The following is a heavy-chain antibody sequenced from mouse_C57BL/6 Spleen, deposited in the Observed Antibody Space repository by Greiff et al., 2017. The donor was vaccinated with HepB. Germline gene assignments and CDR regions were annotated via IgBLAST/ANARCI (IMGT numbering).Heavy chain of an antibody. V-gene: IGHV1-58*01. Sequence: VQLKESGAELVRPGSSVKMSCKTSGYTFTSYGINWVKQRPGQGLEWIGYIYIGNGYTEYNEKFKGKATLTSDTSSSTAYMQLSSLTSEDSAIYFCAGAVVAKYWYFDVWGTGTTVTVSS. CDR1: GYTFTSYG. J-gene: IGHJ1*03. D-gene: IGHD1-1*01. CDR3: AGAVVAKYWYFDV. CDR2: IYIGNGYT.